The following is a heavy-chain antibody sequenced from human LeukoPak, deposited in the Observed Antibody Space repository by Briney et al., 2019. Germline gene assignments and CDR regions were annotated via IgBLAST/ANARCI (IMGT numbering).Heavy chain of an antibody. CDR3: ARTPRQTGTPFDY. Sequence: PSETLSLTCTVSGGSISSSSYYWGWIRQRPGKGLEWIGSIYYSGSTYYNPSLKSRVTISVDTSKNQFSLKLSSVTAADTAVYYCARTPRQTGTPFDYWGQGTLVTVSS. CDR1: GGSISSSSYY. D-gene: IGHD1-1*01. V-gene: IGHV4-39*01. J-gene: IGHJ4*02. CDR2: IYYSGST.